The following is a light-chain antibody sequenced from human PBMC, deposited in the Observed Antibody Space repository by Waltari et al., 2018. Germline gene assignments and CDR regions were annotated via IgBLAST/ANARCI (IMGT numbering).Light chain of an antibody. CDR3: AAWDDTLNGHFV. Sequence: QSVLTQPPSASGTPGQTVTISCSGRSSTTGPNTVNWYQQLPGTAPKVVIYGNDQRPSGVPDRFSGSKSGTSASLAISGFQSEDEADYYCAAWDDTLNGHFVFGTGTKVTVL. CDR2: GND. J-gene: IGLJ1*01. CDR1: SSTTGPNT. V-gene: IGLV1-44*01.